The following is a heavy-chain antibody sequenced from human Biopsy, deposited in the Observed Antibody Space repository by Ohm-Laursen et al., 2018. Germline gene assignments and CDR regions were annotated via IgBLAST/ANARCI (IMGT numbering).Heavy chain of an antibody. J-gene: IGHJ5*02. CDR2: IYTSGIT. Sequence: GTLSLTCTVSGGSLSSYSWSWIRQPAGKGLEWIGQIYTSGITNYNPSLKSRVTMSVDTSKNKFSLRVSSVTAAGTAVYYCARDRDRRGWFDPWGQGTLVTGSS. CDR3: ARDRDRRGWFDP. CDR1: GGSLSSYS. V-gene: IGHV4-4*07. D-gene: IGHD1-14*01.